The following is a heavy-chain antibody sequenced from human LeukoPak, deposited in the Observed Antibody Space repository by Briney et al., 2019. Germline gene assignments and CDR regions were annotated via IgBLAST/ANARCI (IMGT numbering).Heavy chain of an antibody. V-gene: IGHV3-74*01. CDR2: INSDGSST. CDR1: GFTFSSYW. D-gene: IGHD3-10*01. CDR3: ALEITRIPKFDY. Sequence: GGSLRLSCAASGFTFSSYWMHWVRQAPGKGLVWVSRINSDGSSTSYADSVKGRFTISRDNAKNTLYLQMNSLRAEDTAVYYCALEITRIPKFDYWGQGTLVTVSS. J-gene: IGHJ4*02.